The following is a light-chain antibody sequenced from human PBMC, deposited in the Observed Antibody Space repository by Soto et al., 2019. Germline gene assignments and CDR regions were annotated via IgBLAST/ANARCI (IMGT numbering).Light chain of an antibody. Sequence: DIQMTQSPSTLSASVGDRVTITCRASQSISSWLAWYQQKPGKAPNLLIYKASSLESGVPSRFSGSGSGTEFTLTISSLQPDDFATYYCQQYNNPLTFGGGTKVEIK. CDR2: KAS. CDR1: QSISSW. J-gene: IGKJ4*01. V-gene: IGKV1-5*03. CDR3: QQYNNPLT.